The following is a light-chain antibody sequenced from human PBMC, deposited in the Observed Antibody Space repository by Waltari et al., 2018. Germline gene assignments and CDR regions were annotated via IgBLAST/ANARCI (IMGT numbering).Light chain of an antibody. CDR3: GTWDSSLSGAV. CDR2: ENT. V-gene: IGLV1-51*02. CDR1: SSNIGNNY. Sequence: QSVFTQPPSVSAAPGQRVTISCSGGSSNIGNNYVSWYRQFPGTAPKLLIDENTGRPSGGPGRFSGSKSGTAATLDITGLQAGDEADYYCGTWDSSLSGAVFGGGTHLTVL. J-gene: IGLJ7*01.